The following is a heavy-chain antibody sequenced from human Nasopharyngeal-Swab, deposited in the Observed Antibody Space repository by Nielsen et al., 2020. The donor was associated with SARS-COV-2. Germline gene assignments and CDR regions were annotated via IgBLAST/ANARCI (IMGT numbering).Heavy chain of an antibody. CDR1: GYTFTSYG. CDR2: ISAYNGNT. V-gene: IGHV1-18*04. D-gene: IGHD5-12*01. CDR3: ARDKSGYDSTYYYYGMDV. Sequence: ASVKVSCKASGYTFTSYGISWVRQAPGQGLEWMGWISAYNGNTNYAQKFQGWVTMTRDTSISTAYMELSRLRSDDTAVYYCARDKSGYDSTYYYYGMDVWGQGTTVTVSS. J-gene: IGHJ6*02.